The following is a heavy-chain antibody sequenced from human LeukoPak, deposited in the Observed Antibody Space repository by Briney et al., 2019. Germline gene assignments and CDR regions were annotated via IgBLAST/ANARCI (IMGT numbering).Heavy chain of an antibody. Sequence: SETLSLTCAVYGGSFSGYYWSWIRQPPGKGLEWIGEINHSGSTNYNPSLKGRVTISVDTSKSQFSLKLSSVTAADTAVYYCANLVDGAARLGRYYYYGMDVWGQGTTVTVSS. CDR3: ANLVDGAARLGRYYYYGMDV. CDR2: INHSGST. V-gene: IGHV4-34*01. J-gene: IGHJ6*02. CDR1: GGSFSGYY. D-gene: IGHD6-6*01.